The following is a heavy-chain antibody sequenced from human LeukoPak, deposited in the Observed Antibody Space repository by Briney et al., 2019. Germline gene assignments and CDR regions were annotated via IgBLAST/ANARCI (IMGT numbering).Heavy chain of an antibody. D-gene: IGHD1-26*01. V-gene: IGHV4-59*08. Sequence: SETLSLTRTVSGDSIGSYFWSWIRQPPGKGLEWIGYNSGSTNYNPSLKSRVTILLDRSKNQFSLKLSSVTAADTAIYYCARGRGYGGNYLRSFDIWGQGTMVTVSS. CDR2: NSGST. CDR3: ARGRGYGGNYLRSFDI. CDR1: GDSIGSYF. J-gene: IGHJ3*02.